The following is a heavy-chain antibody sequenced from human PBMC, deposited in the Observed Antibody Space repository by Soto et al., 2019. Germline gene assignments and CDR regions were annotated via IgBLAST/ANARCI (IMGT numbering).Heavy chain of an antibody. V-gene: IGHV3-30*18. D-gene: IGHD2-21*01. J-gene: IGHJ6*02. CDR2: TSYDGTYT. CDR3: TKDRQPLAFGYGLDV. CDR1: GFTFNIFA. Sequence: QVHLVESGGGVVQPGRSLRLSCAASGFTFNIFAMHWVRQAPGKGLEWVATTSYDGTYTFYAGSVEGRFTISRDDSNDTLFLLLSGPRPEDTAVYYCTKDRQPLAFGYGLDVWGQGTTVTVSS.